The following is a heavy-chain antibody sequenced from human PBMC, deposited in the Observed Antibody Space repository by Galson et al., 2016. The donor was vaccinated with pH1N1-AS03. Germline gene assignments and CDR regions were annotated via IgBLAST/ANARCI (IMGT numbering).Heavy chain of an antibody. J-gene: IGHJ6*02. D-gene: IGHD2-2*01. Sequence: SVKVSCKASGYIFTGFFVHWVRQAPGQGLEWMGWINTDSGVTNYAQKFQAWVTMTRDTSSSTAYMELSGLKSDDTAVYYCARDPRGPCTSSTCPTAYYVGMDVWGQGTTVIVSS. CDR1: GYIFTGFF. V-gene: IGHV1-2*04. CDR3: ARDPRGPCTSSTCPTAYYVGMDV. CDR2: INTDSGVT.